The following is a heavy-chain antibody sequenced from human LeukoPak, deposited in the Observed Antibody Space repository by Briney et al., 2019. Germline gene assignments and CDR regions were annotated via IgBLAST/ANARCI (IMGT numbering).Heavy chain of an antibody. J-gene: IGHJ4*02. Sequence: AASVKVSCKASGYTFTGFYMHWVRQAPGQGLECMGWINPNSGGTNYAQRFQGRVTMTRDTSISTAYMELSGLRSDDTAVYYCASLRGMVRGVYFDYWGQGTLVTVSS. CDR1: GYTFTGFY. CDR3: ASLRGMVRGVYFDY. V-gene: IGHV1-2*02. CDR2: INPNSGGT. D-gene: IGHD3-10*01.